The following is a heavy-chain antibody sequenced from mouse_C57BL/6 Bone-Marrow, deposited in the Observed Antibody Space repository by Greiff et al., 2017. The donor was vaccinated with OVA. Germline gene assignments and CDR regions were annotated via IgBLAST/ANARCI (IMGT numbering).Heavy chain of an antibody. Sequence: EVKLQESGAELVRPGSSVKMSFKTSGYTFTSYGINWVKQRPGQGLEWIGYIYIGNGYTEYNEKFKGKATLTSDTSSSTAYMQLSSLTSEDSAIYFCARPYYDYDGAFAYWGQGTLVTVSA. CDR3: ARPYYDYDGAFAY. V-gene: IGHV1-58*01. D-gene: IGHD2-4*01. J-gene: IGHJ3*01. CDR2: IYIGNGYT. CDR1: GYTFTSYG.